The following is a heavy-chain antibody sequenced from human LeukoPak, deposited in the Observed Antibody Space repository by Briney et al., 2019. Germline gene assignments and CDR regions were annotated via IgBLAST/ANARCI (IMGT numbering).Heavy chain of an antibody. CDR2: ISYDGSNK. J-gene: IGHJ3*02. Sequence: PGGSLRLSCAASGFTFSSYAMHWVRQAPGKGLEWVAVISYDGSNKYYADSVKGRFTISRDNAKNSLYLQMNSLRAEDTAVYYCASSGFSSSPAKPSAFDIWGQGTMVTVSS. CDR3: ASSGFSSSPAKPSAFDI. CDR1: GFTFSSYA. V-gene: IGHV3-30-3*01. D-gene: IGHD6-6*01.